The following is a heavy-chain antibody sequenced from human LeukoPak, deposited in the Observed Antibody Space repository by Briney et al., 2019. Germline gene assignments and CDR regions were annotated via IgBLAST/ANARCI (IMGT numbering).Heavy chain of an antibody. V-gene: IGHV3-30-3*01. D-gene: IGHD6-13*01. J-gene: IGHJ5*02. CDR3: ARDAKQQLPRPHYNWFDP. CDR1: GFTFTSYA. CDR2: ISYDGSKK. Sequence: GRSLRLSCAASGFTFTSYAMHWVRQAPGKGLEWVTVISYDGSKKYYADSVKGRFTISRDNSKNTLYLQMNSLRAEDTAVYYCARDAKQQLPRPHYNWFDPWGQGTLVTVSS.